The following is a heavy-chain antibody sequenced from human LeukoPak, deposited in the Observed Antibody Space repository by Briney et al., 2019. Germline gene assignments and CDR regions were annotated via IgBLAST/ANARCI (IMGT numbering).Heavy chain of an antibody. CDR3: AREYSGYYYYWFDP. J-gene: IGHJ5*02. D-gene: IGHD3-22*01. Sequence: PSQTLSLTCTVSGGSISSGSYYWSWIRQPAGKGLEWIGRIYTSGSTNYNPSLKSRVTMSVDTSKNQFSLKLSSVTAADTAVYYCAREYSGYYYYWFDPWGQGTLVTVSS. CDR1: GGSISSGSYY. V-gene: IGHV4-61*02. CDR2: IYTSGST.